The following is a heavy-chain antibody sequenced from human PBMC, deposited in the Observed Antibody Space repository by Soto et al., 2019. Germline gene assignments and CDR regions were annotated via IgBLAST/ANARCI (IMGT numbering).Heavy chain of an antibody. CDR2: IWYDGSNK. J-gene: IGHJ4*02. V-gene: IGHV3-33*01. CDR1: GFTFSSYG. D-gene: IGHD7-27*01. Sequence: PGESLKISCAASGFTFSSYGMHWVRQAPGKGLEWVAVIWYDGSNKYYADSVKGRFTISRDNSKNTLYLQMNSLRAEDTAVYYCAREQFPELGYFDYWGQGTLVTVSS. CDR3: AREQFPELGYFDY.